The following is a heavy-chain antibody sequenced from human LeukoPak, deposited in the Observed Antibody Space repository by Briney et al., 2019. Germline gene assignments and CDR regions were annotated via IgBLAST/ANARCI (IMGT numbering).Heavy chain of an antibody. Sequence: GGSLRLSCAASGFTLSSYWMHWVRQAPGKGLVWVSRIKSDGRTNYADSVKGRFTISRDNAKNTVSLQMNSLRAEDTGAYYCARAPSEIGGYYPEYFRHWGQGTLVIVSS. D-gene: IGHD3-22*01. CDR2: IKSDGRT. CDR3: ARAPSEIGGYYPEYFRH. J-gene: IGHJ1*01. CDR1: GFTLSSYW. V-gene: IGHV3-74*01.